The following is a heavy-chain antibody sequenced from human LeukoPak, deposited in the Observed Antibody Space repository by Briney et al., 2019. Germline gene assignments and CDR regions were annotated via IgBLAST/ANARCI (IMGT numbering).Heavy chain of an antibody. D-gene: IGHD5-24*01. J-gene: IGHJ4*02. V-gene: IGHV1-2*02. CDR1: GYTFTAYY. CDR3: ARETGQFEHDS. Sequence: ASVKVSCKAYGYTFTAYYMHWVRQAPGQGPEGMGWINPKSGDTNYAQKFQGRVTMTRDTSISTGYMELSRLTSDDTAVYYCARETGQFEHDSWGQGTLVTVSS. CDR2: INPKSGDT.